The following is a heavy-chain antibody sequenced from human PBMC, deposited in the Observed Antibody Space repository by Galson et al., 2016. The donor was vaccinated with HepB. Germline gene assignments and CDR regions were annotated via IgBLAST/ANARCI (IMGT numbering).Heavy chain of an antibody. CDR3: VMGGSCDAVTSCYGLDI. V-gene: IGHV1-69*13. Sequence: SVKVSCKASGGTFGTYAISWVRQAPGQGLEWMGGVIPSYRTTHYAQRLQARVTIAADESTGTADMELRSLRSEDTAVYYCVMGGSCDAVTSCYGLDIWGQGTTVTVSS. CDR2: VIPSYRTT. J-gene: IGHJ6*02. CDR1: GGTFGTYA. D-gene: IGHD1-26*01.